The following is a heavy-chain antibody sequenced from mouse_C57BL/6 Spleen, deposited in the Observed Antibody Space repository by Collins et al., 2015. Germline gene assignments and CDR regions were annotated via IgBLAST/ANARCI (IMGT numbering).Heavy chain of an antibody. Sequence: EVQLVESGGDLVKPGGSLKLSCVASGFTFSSYGMSWVRQTPDKRLEWVATISSGSSYTYYPDSVQGRFTISRDNAQNTLYLQMSSLKSEDTAMYFCARNYGSFFYAMDYWGQGTSVTVSS. J-gene: IGHJ4*01. CDR3: ARNYGSFFYAMDY. CDR2: ISSGSSYT. V-gene: IGHV5-6*01. CDR1: GFTFSSYG. D-gene: IGHD1-1*01.